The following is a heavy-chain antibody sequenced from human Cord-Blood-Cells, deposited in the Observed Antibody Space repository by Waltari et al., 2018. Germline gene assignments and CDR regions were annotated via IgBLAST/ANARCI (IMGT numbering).Heavy chain of an antibody. D-gene: IGHD3-10*01. CDR1: GGSISSSSYY. CDR3: ARQEIALVQGVIIDY. Sequence: QLQLQESGPGLVKPSETLSLTCTVSGGSISSSSYYWCWIRQPPGKGLEWIGSIYYSGSTYYNPSLKSRVTISVDTSKNQFSLKLSSVTAADTAVYYCARQEIALVQGVIIDYWGQGTLVTVSS. J-gene: IGHJ4*02. CDR2: IYYSGST. V-gene: IGHV4-39*01.